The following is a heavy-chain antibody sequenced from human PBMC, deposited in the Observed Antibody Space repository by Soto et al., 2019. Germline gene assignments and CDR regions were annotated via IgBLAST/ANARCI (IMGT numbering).Heavy chain of an antibody. CDR2: IYPRGGTT. Sequence: ASVKVSCKASGYNFTSHYIHWVRQAPGQGLESMGIIYPRGGTTIYAQKFQGRVTMTRDTSTHTFYMELSSLRSEDTAMYYCARVGYSSTGTTFHYHGLDVWGQGTTVTVSS. V-gene: IGHV1-46*01. D-gene: IGHD3-22*01. J-gene: IGHJ6*02. CDR1: GYNFTSHY. CDR3: ARVGYSSTGTTFHYHGLDV.